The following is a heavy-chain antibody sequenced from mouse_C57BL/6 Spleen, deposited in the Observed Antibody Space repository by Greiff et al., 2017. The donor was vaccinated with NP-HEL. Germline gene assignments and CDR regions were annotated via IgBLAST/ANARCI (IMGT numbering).Heavy chain of an antibody. J-gene: IGHJ4*01. CDR2: LWRGGST. V-gene: IGHV2-5*01. CDR1: GFSLTSYG. D-gene: IGHD1-2*01. CDR3: AKMRDYGFYAMDD. Sequence: QVHVKQSGPGLVQPSQSLSITCTVSGFSLTSYGVHWVRQSPGTGLEWLGVLWRGGSTDYNAAYMSRRSITKDNSKSQAIFTMNSLQADDTAIYYCAKMRDYGFYAMDDWSQGTSVTVAS.